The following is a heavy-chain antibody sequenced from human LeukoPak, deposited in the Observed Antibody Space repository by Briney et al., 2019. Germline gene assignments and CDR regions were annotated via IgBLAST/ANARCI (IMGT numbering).Heavy chain of an antibody. CDR2: IYHSGST. J-gene: IGHJ3*02. CDR3: ARDGAIHDAFDI. CDR1: GFIFSDHY. D-gene: IGHD1-26*01. V-gene: IGHV4-4*02. Sequence: GSLRLSCAASGFIFSDHYMDWVRQPPGKGLEWIGEIYHSGSTNYNPSLKSRVTISVDKSKNQFSLKLSSVTAADTAVYYCARDGAIHDAFDIWGQGTMVTVSS.